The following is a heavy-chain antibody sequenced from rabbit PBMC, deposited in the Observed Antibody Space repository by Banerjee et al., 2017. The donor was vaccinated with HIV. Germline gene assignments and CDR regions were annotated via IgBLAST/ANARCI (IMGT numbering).Heavy chain of an antibody. J-gene: IGHJ6*01. CDR3: ARGGGTVSLDL. D-gene: IGHD7-1*01. CDR1: GFSFSNKAV. CDR2: INTGTGSA. V-gene: IGHV1S45*01. Sequence: QEQLVESGGGLVKPEGSLKLSCTASGFSFSNKAVMCWVRQAPGKGPEWIACINTGTGSAYYASWAKGRFTISKTSSTTVTLQMTSLTAADTATYFCARGGGTVSLDLWGPGTLVTVS.